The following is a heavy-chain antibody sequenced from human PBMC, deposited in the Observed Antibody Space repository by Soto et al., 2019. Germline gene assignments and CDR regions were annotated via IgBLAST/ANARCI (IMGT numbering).Heavy chain of an antibody. CDR2: IIPILGIA. V-gene: IGHV1-69*02. Sequence: QVQLVQSGADVKKPGSSVKVSCKASGGTFSSYTISWVRQAPGQGLEWMGRIIPILGIANYAQKVPGRVTITADKPTSTAYMELSSLRSEDTAVYYCARGYCSSTSCYPSDYWGQGTLVTVSS. J-gene: IGHJ4*02. CDR3: ARGYCSSTSCYPSDY. D-gene: IGHD2-2*01. CDR1: GGTFSSYT.